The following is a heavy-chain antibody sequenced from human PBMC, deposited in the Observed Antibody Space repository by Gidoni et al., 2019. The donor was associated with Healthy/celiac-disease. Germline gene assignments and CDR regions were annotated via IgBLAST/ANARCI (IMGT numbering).Heavy chain of an antibody. V-gene: IGHV4-39*01. CDR2: IYYSGST. CDR3: ASLGEMATILFDY. D-gene: IGHD5-12*01. CDR1: GGSISSSSYY. Sequence: QLQLQESGPGLVKPSETLSLTCTVSGGSISSSSYYWGWIRQPPGKGLEWIGRIYYSGSTYYNPSLKSRVTISVDTSKNQFSLKLSSVTAADTAVYYCASLGEMATILFDYWGQGTLVTVPS. J-gene: IGHJ4*02.